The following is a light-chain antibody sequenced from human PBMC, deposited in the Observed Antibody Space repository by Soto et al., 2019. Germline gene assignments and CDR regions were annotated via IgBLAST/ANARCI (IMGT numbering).Light chain of an antibody. V-gene: IGKV1-5*03. CDR2: KAS. CDR1: QTISSW. Sequence: DIRMTQSPSTLSGSVGDRVTITWRASQTISSWLAWYQQKPGKAPKLLIYKASTLKSGVPSRFSGSGSGTEFTLTISSLQPDDFATYYCQHYNSYSEAFGQGTKVELK. CDR3: QHYNSYSEA. J-gene: IGKJ1*01.